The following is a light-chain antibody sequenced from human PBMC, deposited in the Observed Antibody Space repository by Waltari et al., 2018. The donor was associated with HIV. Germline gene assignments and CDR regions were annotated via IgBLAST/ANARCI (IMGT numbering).Light chain of an antibody. J-gene: IGLJ1*01. CDR3: QSADSTGTYPDV. CDR2: KDN. V-gene: IGLV3-25*03. CDR1: AFPKHY. Sequence: SYELTQPPSVSVSPGQTARITCSGDAFPKHYAYWYQQKPGQAPVLVIYKDNERPSGIPERFSGSSSGTTVTLTISGVQTEDEADYYCQSADSTGTYPDVFGPGTKVTVL.